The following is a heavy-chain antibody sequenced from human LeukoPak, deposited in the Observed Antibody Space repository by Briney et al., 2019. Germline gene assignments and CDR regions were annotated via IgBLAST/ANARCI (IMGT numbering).Heavy chain of an antibody. CDR3: ARGYCSGGSCHLIDY. CDR1: GFTFSSYG. V-gene: IGHV3-33*01. CDR2: IWYDGSNK. Sequence: GGSLRLSCAASGFTFSSYGMHWVRQAPGKGLEWVAVIWYDGSNKYYADSVKGRFTISRDNSKNTLYLQMNSLRAEDTAVYYCARGYCSGGSCHLIDYWGQGTLVTVSS. D-gene: IGHD2-15*01. J-gene: IGHJ4*02.